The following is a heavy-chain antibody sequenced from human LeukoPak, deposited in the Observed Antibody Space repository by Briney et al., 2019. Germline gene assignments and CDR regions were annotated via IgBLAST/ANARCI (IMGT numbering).Heavy chain of an antibody. Sequence: GGSLRLSCAASGFTFSTYVMSWVRQAPGKGLEWVSTISSSGGSTYYADSVKDRFTISRDNSKNTLFLQMNSLRAEDTAVYYCAKGFSTTGYYQFDYWGQGTLVTVSS. D-gene: IGHD3-9*01. J-gene: IGHJ4*02. CDR3: AKGFSTTGYYQFDY. V-gene: IGHV3-23*01. CDR1: GFTFSTYV. CDR2: ISSSGGST.